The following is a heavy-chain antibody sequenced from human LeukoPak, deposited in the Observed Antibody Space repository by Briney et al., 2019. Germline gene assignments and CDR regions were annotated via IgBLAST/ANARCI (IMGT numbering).Heavy chain of an antibody. CDR2: IKEDGSAK. CDR3: ARDSGWGRQDY. Sequence: PGGSLRLSCAASGFTFGSYWMSWVRQAPGRGLEWVAIIKEDGSAKYYVDSVKGRFTISRDNANNALFLQMNSLRAEDTAVYYCARDSGWGRQDYWGQGTLVTVSS. V-gene: IGHV3-7*01. J-gene: IGHJ4*02. D-gene: IGHD7-27*01. CDR1: GFTFGSYW.